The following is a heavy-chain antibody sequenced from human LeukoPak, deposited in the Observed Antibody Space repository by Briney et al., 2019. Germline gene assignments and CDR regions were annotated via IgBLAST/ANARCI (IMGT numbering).Heavy chain of an antibody. J-gene: IGHJ4*02. CDR2: ISSSGSTI. Sequence: GGSLRLSCAASGFTFSSYEMNWVRQAPGKGLEWVSYISSSGSTIYYADSVKGRFTISRDNAKNSLYLQMNSLRAEDTAVYYCATVGDSSGWVYWGQGTLVTVSS. D-gene: IGHD6-19*01. V-gene: IGHV3-48*03. CDR3: ATVGDSSGWVY. CDR1: GFTFSSYE.